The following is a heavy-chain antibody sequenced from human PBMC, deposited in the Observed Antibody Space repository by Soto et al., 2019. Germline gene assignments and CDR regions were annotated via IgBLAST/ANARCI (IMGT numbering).Heavy chain of an antibody. V-gene: IGHV4-4*02. Sequence: SETLSLTCAVSGGSISSSNWWSWVRQPPGKGLEWIGYIYYSGSTNYNPSLKSRVTISVDTSKNQFSLKLSSVTAAGTAVYYCARDYYGMDVWGQGTTVTVSS. CDR2: IYYSGST. J-gene: IGHJ6*02. CDR1: GGSISSSNW. CDR3: ARDYYGMDV.